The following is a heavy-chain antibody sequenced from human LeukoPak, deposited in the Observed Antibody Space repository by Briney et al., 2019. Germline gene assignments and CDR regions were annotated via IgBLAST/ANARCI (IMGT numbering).Heavy chain of an antibody. V-gene: IGHV1-2*02. CDR1: GYTFTGYY. D-gene: IGHD2-8*01. J-gene: IGHJ5*02. Sequence: GASVKVSCKASGYTFTGYYIHWVRQAPGQGLEWMGWINPNSGGTNYAQKFQGRDTMTRDTSISTAYMELRRLRSDDTAVYYCARGYTLVCATHFSSLGPGNLVTVSP. CDR3: ARGYTLVCATHFSS. CDR2: INPNSGGT.